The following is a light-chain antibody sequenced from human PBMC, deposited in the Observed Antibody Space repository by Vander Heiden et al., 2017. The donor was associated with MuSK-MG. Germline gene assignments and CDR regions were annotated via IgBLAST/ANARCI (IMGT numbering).Light chain of an antibody. V-gene: IGLV2-14*01. CDR1: SSDVGGYNY. Sequence: QSALTPPASVSGSPGQSITISCTGTSSDVGGYNYVSWYQQHPGKPPKVMIYEVSSRPSGVSDRFSGSKSGNSASLTISGLQAEDEADYYCSSYTSSSTLVFGGGTKLTVL. J-gene: IGLJ2*01. CDR3: SSYTSSSTLV. CDR2: EVS.